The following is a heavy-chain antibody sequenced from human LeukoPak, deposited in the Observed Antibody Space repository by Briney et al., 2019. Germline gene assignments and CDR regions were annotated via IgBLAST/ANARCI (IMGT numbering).Heavy chain of an antibody. Sequence: ASVKVSCKGSGYTFTGYYMHWVRQAPGQGLEWMGWINPNSGGTNYAQKFQGRVTMTRDTSISTTYMELSRLRSDDTAVYYCARDRGPLYYDSSVYYYSFAYDIWGQGTMVTVSS. CDR1: GYTFTGYY. CDR2: INPNSGGT. CDR3: ARDRGPLYYDSSVYYYSFAYDI. J-gene: IGHJ3*02. V-gene: IGHV1-2*02. D-gene: IGHD3-22*01.